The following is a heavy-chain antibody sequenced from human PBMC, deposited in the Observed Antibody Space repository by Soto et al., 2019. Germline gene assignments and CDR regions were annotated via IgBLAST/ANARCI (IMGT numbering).Heavy chain of an antibody. CDR2: INPSGGST. CDR1: GYTFTSYY. J-gene: IGHJ3*02. D-gene: IGHD4-17*01. Sequence: ASVKVSCKASGYTFTSYYMHWVRQAPGQGLEWMGIINPSGGSTSYAQKFQGRVTMTRDASTSTVYMELSSLRSEDTAVYYCARAPTTVVTRHAFDIWGQGTMVTVSS. CDR3: ARAPTTVVTRHAFDI. V-gene: IGHV1-46*01.